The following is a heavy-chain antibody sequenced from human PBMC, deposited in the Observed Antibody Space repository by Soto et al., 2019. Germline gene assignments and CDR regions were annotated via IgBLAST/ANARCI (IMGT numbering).Heavy chain of an antibody. CDR2: INAGNGNT. CDR1: GYTFTSYA. J-gene: IGHJ3*02. V-gene: IGHV1-3*01. Sequence: ASVKVSCKASGYTFTSYAMHLVRQAPGQMLEWMGWINAGNGNTKYSQKFQGRVTITRDTSASTAYMELSSLRSEDTAVYYCARMGVVAATGAFDIWGQGTMVTVSS. CDR3: ARMGVVAATGAFDI. D-gene: IGHD2-15*01.